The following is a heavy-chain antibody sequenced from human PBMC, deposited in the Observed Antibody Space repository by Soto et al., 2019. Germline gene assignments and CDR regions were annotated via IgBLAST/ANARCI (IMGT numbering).Heavy chain of an antibody. CDR1: GGSFSGYY. V-gene: IGHV4-34*01. J-gene: IGHJ6*02. CDR3: ASGSLEPYYYYGMDV. CDR2: INHSGST. Sequence: SETLSLTCAVYGGSFSGYYWSWIRQPPGKGLEWIGEINHSGSTNYNPSLKSRVTISVDTSKNQFSLKLSSVTAADTTVYYCASGSLEPYYYYGMDVWGQGTTVTVSS.